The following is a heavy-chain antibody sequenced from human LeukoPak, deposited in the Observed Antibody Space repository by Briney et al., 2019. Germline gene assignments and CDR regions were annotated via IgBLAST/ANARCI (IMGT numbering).Heavy chain of an antibody. D-gene: IGHD3-3*01. J-gene: IGHJ4*02. CDR3: ASPVEWASLGY. V-gene: IGHV4-39*01. Sequence: PSETLSLTCTVSGGSISSSSYYWGWIRQPPGKGLEWIGSIYYSGSTYYNPSLKSRVTISVDTSKNQFSLKLSSVTAADTAVYYCASPVEWASLGYWGREPWSPSPQ. CDR2: IYYSGST. CDR1: GGSISSSSYY.